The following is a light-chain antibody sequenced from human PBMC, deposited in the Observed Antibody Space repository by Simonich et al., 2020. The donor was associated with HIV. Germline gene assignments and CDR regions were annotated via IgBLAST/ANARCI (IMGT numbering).Light chain of an antibody. Sequence: EIVMTQYQDSLAVSLGGRTKIKCKSRQIILKRSNHKNYLAWYKQKAGQHPKLLIDWAATRESGVPDRFSGSGSGTDFTLTISSLQAEDVAVYYCQQYYSTPLTFGGGTKVEIK. CDR3: QQYYSTPLT. J-gene: IGKJ4*01. CDR1: QIILKRSNHKNY. V-gene: IGKV4-1*01. CDR2: WAA.